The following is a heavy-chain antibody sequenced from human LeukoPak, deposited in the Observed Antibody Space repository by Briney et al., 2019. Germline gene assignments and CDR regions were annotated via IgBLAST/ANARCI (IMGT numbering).Heavy chain of an antibody. V-gene: IGHV1-2*02. CDR1: GYTFTGYY. J-gene: IGHJ4*02. Sequence: ASVKVSCKASGYTFTGYYMHWVRQAPGQGLGWMGWINTNSGDTKYAQKFQGRVTVTRDTSISTAYMDLSGLRSDDTAVYYCARKYYDSSGYYYWGQGTLVTVSS. CDR2: INTNSGDT. D-gene: IGHD3-22*01. CDR3: ARKYYDSSGYYY.